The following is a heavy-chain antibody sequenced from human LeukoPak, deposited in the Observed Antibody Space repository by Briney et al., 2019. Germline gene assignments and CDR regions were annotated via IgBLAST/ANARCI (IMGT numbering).Heavy chain of an antibody. CDR2: IYYSGST. V-gene: IGHV4-39*02. Sequence: SETLSLTCTVSGGSISSSSYYWGWIRQPPGKGLEWIGSIYYSGSTYYNPSLKSRVTISVDTSKNQFSLKLSSVTAADTAVYYCARDMGLTYFDYWGQGTLVTVSS. CDR3: ARDMGLTYFDY. CDR1: GGSISSSSYY. J-gene: IGHJ4*02. D-gene: IGHD4/OR15-4a*01.